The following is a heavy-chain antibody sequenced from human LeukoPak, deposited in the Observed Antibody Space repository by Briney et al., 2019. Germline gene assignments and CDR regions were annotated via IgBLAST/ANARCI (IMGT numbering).Heavy chain of an antibody. Sequence: GGSLRLSCTASGFTFISNAMNWVRQAPGKGLNWNSGIGAGGTFTYYADSVKGRFTISRDNSRNTLYLQMNSLRADDTAVYYCAKDRGYCSGGSCYYFDYWGQGTLVTVSS. V-gene: IGHV3-23*01. CDR2: IGAGGTFT. CDR3: AKDRGYCSGGSCYYFDY. J-gene: IGHJ4*02. D-gene: IGHD2-15*01. CDR1: GFTFISNA.